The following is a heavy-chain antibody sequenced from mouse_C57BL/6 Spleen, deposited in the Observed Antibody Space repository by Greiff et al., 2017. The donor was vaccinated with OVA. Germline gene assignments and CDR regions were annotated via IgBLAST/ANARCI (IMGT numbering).Heavy chain of an antibody. Sequence: EVNVVESGGGLVKPGGSLKLSCAASGFTFSDYGMHWVRQAPEKGLEWVAYISSGSSTIYYADTVKGRFTFSRANAKNTLFLQMTSLRSEDTAMYYCARPGTGGYFDVWGTGTTVTVSS. CDR3: ARPGTGGYFDV. CDR1: GFTFSDYG. CDR2: ISSGSSTI. V-gene: IGHV5-17*01. J-gene: IGHJ1*03. D-gene: IGHD4-1*01.